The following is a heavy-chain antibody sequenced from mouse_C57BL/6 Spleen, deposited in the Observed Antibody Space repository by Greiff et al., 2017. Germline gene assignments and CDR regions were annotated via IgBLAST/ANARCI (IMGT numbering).Heavy chain of an antibody. J-gene: IGHJ4*01. CDR2: IYPRSGNT. Sequence: VQLKESGAELARPGASVKLSCKASGYTFTSYGISWVKQRTGQGLEWIGEIYPRSGNTYYNEKFKGKATLTADKSSSTAYMELRSLTSEDSAVYFCARWEDDYDSYYAMDYWGQGTSVTVSS. CDR1: GYTFTSYG. D-gene: IGHD2-4*01. CDR3: ARWEDDYDSYYAMDY. V-gene: IGHV1-81*01.